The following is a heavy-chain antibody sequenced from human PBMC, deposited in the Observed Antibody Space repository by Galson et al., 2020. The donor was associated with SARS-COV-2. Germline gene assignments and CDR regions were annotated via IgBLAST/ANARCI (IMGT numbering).Heavy chain of an antibody. Sequence: GGSPKISRAASGFTFSTHDMYWVRPDPSKGLEWVPFIRYDESDQFYADSVEGRFTIPRDNAKNMLYLEMNGRRTDDTAVYYCAKEGRFFYGRGVWGQGTTVTVSS. J-gene: IGHJ6*02. V-gene: IGHV3-30*02. CDR2: IRYDESDQ. CDR1: GFTFSTHD. CDR3: AKEGRFFYGRGV. D-gene: IGHD3-16*01.